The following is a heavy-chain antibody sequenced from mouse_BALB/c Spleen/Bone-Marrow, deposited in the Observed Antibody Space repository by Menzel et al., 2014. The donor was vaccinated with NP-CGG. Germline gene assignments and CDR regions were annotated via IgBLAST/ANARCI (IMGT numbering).Heavy chain of an antibody. V-gene: IGHV1S34*01. D-gene: IGHD4-1*01. CDR1: DYSFTDYY. CDR3: ARGTGWSFDV. J-gene: IGHJ1*01. CDR2: ISCYNGAT. Sequence: VQTGASVKISCKASDYSFTDYYMHWVKQTHGKSLEWIGYISCYNGATSYNQNFKGKATSTVDESSSTAYMQLSSLTSEGSAVYYYARGTGWSFDVWGARSTGTVSS.